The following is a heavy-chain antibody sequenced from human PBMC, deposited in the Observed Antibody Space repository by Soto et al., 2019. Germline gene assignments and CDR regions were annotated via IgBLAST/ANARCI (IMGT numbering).Heavy chain of an antibody. Sequence: GASVKVSCKASGYTFTSYGISWVRQAPGQGLEWMGWISAYNGNTNYAQKLQGRVTMTTDTSTSTAYMELRSLRSDDTAVYYCARIRDGSMDMNFHYWGQGTLVTVSS. J-gene: IGHJ4*02. D-gene: IGHD1-1*01. CDR3: ARIRDGSMDMNFHY. CDR1: GYTFTSYG. V-gene: IGHV1-18*04. CDR2: ISAYNGNT.